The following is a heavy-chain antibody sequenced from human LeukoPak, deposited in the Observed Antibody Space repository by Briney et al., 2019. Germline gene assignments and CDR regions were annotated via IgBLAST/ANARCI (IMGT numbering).Heavy chain of an antibody. CDR3: ARGYSNSWYWFDP. V-gene: IGHV4-34*01. D-gene: IGHD6-13*01. J-gene: IGHJ5*02. CDR1: GGSFSGYY. Sequence: PSETLSLTCAVYGGSFSGYYWSWIRQPPGKGLEWIGEINHSGSTNYNPSLKSRVTISLDTSKKQFSLKLSSVTAADTAVYYCARGYSNSWYWFDPWGQGTLVIVSS. CDR2: INHSGST.